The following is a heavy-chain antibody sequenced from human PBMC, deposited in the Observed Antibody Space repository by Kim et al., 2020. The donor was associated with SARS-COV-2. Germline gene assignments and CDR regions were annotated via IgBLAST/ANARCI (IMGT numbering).Heavy chain of an antibody. CDR2: IRSKANSYAT. J-gene: IGHJ3*02. CDR3: TSVSPSSNSWWDAFD. CDR1: GFTFSDSA. Sequence: GGSLRLSCAASGFTFSDSAMYWVRQASGKGLEWVGRIRSKANSYATAYDVSVKGRFIISRDDSKNTAYLQMNSLKTEDTALYYCTSVSPSSNSWWDAFD. V-gene: IGHV3-73*01. D-gene: IGHD2-2*01.